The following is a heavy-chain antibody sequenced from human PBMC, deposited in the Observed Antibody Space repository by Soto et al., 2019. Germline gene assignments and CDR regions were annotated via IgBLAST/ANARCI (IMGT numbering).Heavy chain of an antibody. D-gene: IGHD3-22*01. CDR1: GFTLSRHT. Sequence: PVGSLRLSCAASGFTLSRHTMNWVRQAPGKGLEWVSFIGSRTSDIYYADSVKGRFTISRDNAKNSLYLDLTRLRAEDTAVYFCVRDYYDTSGHPNTFDMWGQGTMVTVSS. V-gene: IGHV3-21*01. J-gene: IGHJ3*02. CDR3: VRDYYDTSGHPNTFDM. CDR2: IGSRTSDI.